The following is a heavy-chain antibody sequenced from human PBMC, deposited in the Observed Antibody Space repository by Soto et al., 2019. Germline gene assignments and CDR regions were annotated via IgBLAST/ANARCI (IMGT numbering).Heavy chain of an antibody. CDR3: AKGAGGSGPIRLDY. Sequence: EVQLLESGGGLVQPGGSLRLSCAASGFTFSSSVMNWVRQAPGRGLEWVSGISGSGSSTDYADSVRGRFTISRDNSKNTLYLQMSSRGAADTAVYYCAKGAGGSGPIRLDYWGQGTLVSVSS. CDR1: GFTFSSSV. V-gene: IGHV3-23*01. CDR2: ISGSGSST. D-gene: IGHD3-10*01. J-gene: IGHJ4*02.